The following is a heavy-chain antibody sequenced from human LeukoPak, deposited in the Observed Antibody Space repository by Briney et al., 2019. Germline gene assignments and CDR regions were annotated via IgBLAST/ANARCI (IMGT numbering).Heavy chain of an antibody. D-gene: IGHD3-9*01. J-gene: IGHJ6*02. CDR3: ARDLNHGFNYYYYGLEV. CDR1: GDSINSYY. CDR2: IYFSGNT. Sequence: SETLPLTCTVSGDSINSYYWSWIRQPPGKGLEWIGYIYFSGNTKYNPSLKNRVTISVDRSKSQFYLTLRSVTAADTAVYYCARDLNHGFNYYYYGLEVWGQGTTVTVSS. V-gene: IGHV4-59*01.